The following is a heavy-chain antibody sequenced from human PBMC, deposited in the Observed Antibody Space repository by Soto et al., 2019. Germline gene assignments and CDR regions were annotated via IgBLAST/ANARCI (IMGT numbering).Heavy chain of an antibody. CDR2: ISGSGGST. V-gene: IGHV3-23*01. J-gene: IGHJ4*02. CDR3: AKGSPPPPMGSGHYFIDY. D-gene: IGHD3-3*01. CDR1: GFTFSSYA. Sequence: GGSLRLSCAASGFTFSSYAMSWVRQAPGKGLEWVSAISGSGGSTYYADSVKGRFTISRDNSKNTLYLQTNTLRADDTAVYYCAKGSPPPPMGSGHYFIDYWGQGTRVTVSS.